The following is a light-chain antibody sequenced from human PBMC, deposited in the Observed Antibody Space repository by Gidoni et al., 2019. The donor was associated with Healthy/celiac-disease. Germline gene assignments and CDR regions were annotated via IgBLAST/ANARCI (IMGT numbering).Light chain of an antibody. Sequence: DIQMTQSPSSLSASVGDRVTITCRASQSISSYLNWYQQKPGKAPKLLIYAASSSQSGVPSSFSGSGSGTDFTLTISSLQPEDFATYYCQQSYSTPLFTFXPXTKVDIK. J-gene: IGKJ3*01. CDR2: AAS. V-gene: IGKV1-39*01. CDR1: QSISSY. CDR3: QQSYSTPLFT.